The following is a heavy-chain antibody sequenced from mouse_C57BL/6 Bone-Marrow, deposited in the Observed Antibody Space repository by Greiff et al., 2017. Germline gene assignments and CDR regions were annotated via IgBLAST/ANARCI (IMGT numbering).Heavy chain of an antibody. CDR2: IDPSDSYT. Sequence: QVQLQQPGAELVKPGASVKLSCKASGYTFTSYWMQWVKQRPGQGLEWIGEIDPSDSYTNYNQKFKGKATLTVDTSSSTAYMQLSSLTSEDSAVYYCARSAPPYLGLGAMDYWGQGTSVTVSS. D-gene: IGHD4-1*01. CDR3: ARSAPPYLGLGAMDY. V-gene: IGHV1-50*01. CDR1: GYTFTSYW. J-gene: IGHJ4*01.